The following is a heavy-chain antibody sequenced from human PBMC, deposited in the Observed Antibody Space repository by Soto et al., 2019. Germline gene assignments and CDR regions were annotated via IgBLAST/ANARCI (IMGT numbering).Heavy chain of an antibody. CDR2: ISAYNGNT. V-gene: IGHV1-18*04. D-gene: IGHD6-19*01. J-gene: IGHJ4*02. CDR1: GYTFTSYG. Sequence: QVQLVQSGAEVKKPGASVKVSCKASGYTFTSYGISWVRQAPGQGLEWMGWISAYNGNTNYAQKLQGRVTMTTDTTTSTAYMELRSLRSDDTAVYYCARSRIFSSGWYEGRYFDYWGQGTLVTVSS. CDR3: ARSRIFSSGWYEGRYFDY.